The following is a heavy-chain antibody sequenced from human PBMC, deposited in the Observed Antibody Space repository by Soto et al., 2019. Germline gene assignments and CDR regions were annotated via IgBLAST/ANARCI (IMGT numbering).Heavy chain of an antibody. V-gene: IGHV4-59*01. J-gene: IGHJ5*02. CDR1: GGSSNFY. CDR2: MYHTGGA. CDR3: ARSLEPSWFDP. Sequence: SETLSLTCTVSGGSSNFYWSWIRQSPGKGLEWIGYMYHTGGANYNPSFRGRVTMSADMSKNQAFLKLASVTAADTAVYYCARSLEPSWFDPWGQGTLGTVS.